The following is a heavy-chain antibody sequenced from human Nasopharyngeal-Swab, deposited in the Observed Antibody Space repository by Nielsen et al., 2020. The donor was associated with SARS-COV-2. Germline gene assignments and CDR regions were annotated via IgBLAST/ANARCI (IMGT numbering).Heavy chain of an antibody. V-gene: IGHV3-73*01. Sequence: RQMPGKGLEWVGRIGDKDHNYATTYGASVQGRFTISRDDSKNTAFLQMDSLKTEDTALYYCTTDFYFDYWGQGTLVTVSS. J-gene: IGHJ4*02. CDR3: TTDFYFDY. CDR2: IGDKDHNYAT.